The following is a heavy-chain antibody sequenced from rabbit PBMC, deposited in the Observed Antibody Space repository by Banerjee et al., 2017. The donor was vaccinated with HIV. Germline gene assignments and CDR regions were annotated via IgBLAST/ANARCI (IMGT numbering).Heavy chain of an antibody. CDR1: GFDFSSYG. J-gene: IGHJ4*01. CDR2: ITYGGSA. Sequence: QEQLEESGGDLVQPGGSLKLSCKASGFDFSSYGVSWVRQAPGKGLEWIGYITYGGSAYYASWVKGRFTISRDNAQNTVSLQLNSLTAADTATYFCARDLAGVIGWNFNLWGPGTLVTVS. V-gene: IGHV1S47*01. CDR3: ARDLAGVIGWNFNL. D-gene: IGHD4-1*01.